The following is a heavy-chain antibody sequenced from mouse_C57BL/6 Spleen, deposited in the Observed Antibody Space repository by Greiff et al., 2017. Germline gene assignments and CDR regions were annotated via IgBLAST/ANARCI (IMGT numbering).Heavy chain of an antibody. D-gene: IGHD2-3*01. CDR3: ARSDGWTPYYAMDY. Sequence: VQLQQSGAELAKPGASVKLSCKASGYTFTSYWMHWVKQRTGPGLEWIGDINPSSGYTKYNQKFKDKATLTADKSSSTAYMQLSSLTYEDSADYYCARSDGWTPYYAMDYWGQGTSVTVSS. CDR2: INPSSGYT. V-gene: IGHV1-7*01. J-gene: IGHJ4*01. CDR1: GYTFTSYW.